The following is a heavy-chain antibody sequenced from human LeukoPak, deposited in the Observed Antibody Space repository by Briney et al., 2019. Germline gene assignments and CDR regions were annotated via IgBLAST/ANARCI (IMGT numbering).Heavy chain of an antibody. CDR2: IRSNANSYAT. CDR3: TRQGVYDSSFGFQDYYYGMDV. J-gene: IGHJ6*02. CDR1: GFTFSGSA. D-gene: IGHD3-22*01. Sequence: GGSLRLSCAASGFTFSGSAMHWVRQASGKGLEWVGRIRSNANSYATAYAAAVKGRFTISRDDSKNTAYLQMNSLKTEDTAVYYCTRQGVYDSSFGFQDYYYGMDVWGQGTTVTVSS. V-gene: IGHV3-73*01.